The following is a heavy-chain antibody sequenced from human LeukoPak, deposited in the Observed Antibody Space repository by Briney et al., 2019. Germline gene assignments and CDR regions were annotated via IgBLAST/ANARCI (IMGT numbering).Heavy chain of an antibody. J-gene: IGHJ2*01. CDR1: GYSFSDHY. V-gene: IGHV1-2*02. CDR2: INPKSAGT. D-gene: IGHD2-2*01. Sequence: ASVKVSCKASGYSFSDHYIHWVRQAPGQGLEWMGWINPKSAGTETAQKFQGRVTMTRDTSLNTASMELNRLRSDDTAVYYCARGLVGVYWYFDLWGRGTLVTVSS. CDR3: ARGLVGVYWYFDL.